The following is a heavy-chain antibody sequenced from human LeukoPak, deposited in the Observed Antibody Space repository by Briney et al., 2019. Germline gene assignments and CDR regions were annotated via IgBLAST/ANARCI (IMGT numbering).Heavy chain of an antibody. J-gene: IGHJ2*01. V-gene: IGHV5-51*01. D-gene: IGHD1-26*01. Sequence: GESLKISRKGSGYICTSYWIDWVRQMPGKGLGWMGIIYHGDSDTRYSPSFQGQVTISADKSISTAYLQWSSLKASDTAIYYCARPNYGGTYAYWYFDLWGRGTLVTVSS. CDR3: ARPNYGGTYAYWYFDL. CDR2: IYHGDSDT. CDR1: GYICTSYW.